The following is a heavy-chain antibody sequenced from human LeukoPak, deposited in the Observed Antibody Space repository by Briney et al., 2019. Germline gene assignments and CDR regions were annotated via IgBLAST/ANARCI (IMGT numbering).Heavy chain of an antibody. V-gene: IGHV3-74*01. CDR3: ARGYCSGGTCYLPGY. D-gene: IGHD2-15*01. J-gene: IGHJ4*02. CDR1: GFTFSSYW. CDR2: LNSDGSSM. Sequence: PGGSLRLSCAASGFTFSSYWMHWVRQAPGKGLIWVSRLNSDGSSMNYAESVKGRFTISRDNAKNTLYLQMNSLRAEDTAVYYCARGYCSGGTCYLPGYWGQGTLVTVSS.